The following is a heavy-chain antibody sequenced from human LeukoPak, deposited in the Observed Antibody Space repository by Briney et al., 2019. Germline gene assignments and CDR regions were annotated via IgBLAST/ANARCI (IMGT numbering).Heavy chain of an antibody. V-gene: IGHV1-69*13. Sequence: SVKVSCKASGGTFSSYAIIWVRQAPGQGLEWMGGIIPIFGTANYAQKFQGRVTITADESTSTAYMELSSLRSEDTAVYYCARDYYGSGSYYKPFDYWGQGTLVTVSS. CDR1: GGTFSSYA. J-gene: IGHJ4*02. D-gene: IGHD3-10*01. CDR2: IIPIFGTA. CDR3: ARDYYGSGSYYKPFDY.